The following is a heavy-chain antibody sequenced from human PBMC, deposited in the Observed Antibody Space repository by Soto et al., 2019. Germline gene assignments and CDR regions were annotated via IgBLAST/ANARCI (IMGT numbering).Heavy chain of an antibody. CDR2: ISSSGSSI. CDR1: GLTFSDCY. CDR3: ARVRFGEWGYAMDV. D-gene: IGHD3-10*01. V-gene: IGHV3-11*01. Sequence: QVQLVESGGGLVKPGGSLRLSCAASGLTFSDCYMNWIRQAPGKGLEWVSYISSSGSSINYAGSVKGRFTISSDNAKNSLYLQMNSLRAEDTAMYYCARVRFGEWGYAMDVWGQGTTVTVSS. J-gene: IGHJ6*02.